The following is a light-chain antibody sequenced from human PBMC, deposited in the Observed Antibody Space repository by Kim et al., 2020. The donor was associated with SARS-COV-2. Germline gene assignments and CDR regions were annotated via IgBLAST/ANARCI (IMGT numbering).Light chain of an antibody. J-gene: IGLJ2*01. CDR1: SGHSSYA. Sequence: ASVKLTCTLSSGHSSYAIAWHQQQPEKGPRYLMKLNSDGSHSKWDGIPDRFSGSSSGAERYLTISSLQSEDEADYYCQTWGTGSVVFGGGTQLTVL. CDR3: QTWGTGSVV. V-gene: IGLV4-69*01. CDR2: LNSDGSH.